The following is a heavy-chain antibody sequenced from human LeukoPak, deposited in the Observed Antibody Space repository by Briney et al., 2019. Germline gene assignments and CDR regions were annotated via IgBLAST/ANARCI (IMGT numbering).Heavy chain of an antibody. D-gene: IGHD3-22*01. J-gene: IGHJ4*02. V-gene: IGHV4-30-4*01. CDR1: GGSNSSGDYY. CDR2: IYYSGST. CDR3: ARDDSSDYYSSVFFY. Sequence: PSETLSLTCTVSGGSNSSGDYYWSWIRQPPGKGLEWIGYIYYSGSTYYNPSLKSRVTISLDTSKNQFSLKLSSVAAADTAVYYCARDDSSDYYSSVFFYWGQGTLVTVSS.